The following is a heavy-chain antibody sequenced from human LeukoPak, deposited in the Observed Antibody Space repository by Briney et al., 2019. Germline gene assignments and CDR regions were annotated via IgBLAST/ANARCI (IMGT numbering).Heavy chain of an antibody. V-gene: IGHV4-34*01. CDR2: IYHSGST. CDR3: ARGGDYYDSSGYFGWFDP. CDR1: GGSFSGYY. Sequence: SETLSLTCAVYGGSFSGYYWSWIRQPPGKGLEWIGYIYHSGSTYYNPSLKSRVTISVDRSKNQFSLKLSSVTAADTAVYYCARGGDYYDSSGYFGWFDPWGQGTLVTVSS. D-gene: IGHD3-22*01. J-gene: IGHJ5*02.